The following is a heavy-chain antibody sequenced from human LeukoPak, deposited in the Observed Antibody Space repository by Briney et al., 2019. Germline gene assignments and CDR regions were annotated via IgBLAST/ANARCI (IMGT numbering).Heavy chain of an antibody. V-gene: IGHV4-59*12. CDR3: AKSNGYGLVDI. CDR1: GFTFSSYA. D-gene: IGHD3-10*01. J-gene: IGHJ3*02. CDR2: IFYSGST. Sequence: GSLRLSCGASGFTFSSYAMHWVRQPPGKGLEWIGNIFYSGSTYYSPSLKSRVTTPLDTSRNQFSLKLNSVTAADTAVYYCAKSNGYGLVDIWGQGTMVTVSS.